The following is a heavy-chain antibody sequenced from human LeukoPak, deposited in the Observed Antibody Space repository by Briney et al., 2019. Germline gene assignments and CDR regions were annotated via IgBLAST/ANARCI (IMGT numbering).Heavy chain of an antibody. D-gene: IGHD3-22*01. J-gene: IGHJ4*02. Sequence: SETLSLTCTVSGGSISNYYWTWIRQPPGKGLEWIGYIYYSGSTNYNPSLKSRVTISVDTSKNQFSLKLSSVTAADTAVYYCARLKDSSGYCFDYWGQGTLVTVSS. CDR1: GGSISNYY. CDR3: ARLKDSSGYCFDY. CDR2: IYYSGST. V-gene: IGHV4-59*08.